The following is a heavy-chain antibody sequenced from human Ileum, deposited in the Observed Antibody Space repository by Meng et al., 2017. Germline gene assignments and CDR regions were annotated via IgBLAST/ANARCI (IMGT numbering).Heavy chain of an antibody. CDR2: ISASGAGT. CDR3: AKDPGM. CDR1: GFTFSSYA. Sequence: GESLKISCAASGFTFSSYAMSWVRQAPGKGLEWVSTISASGAGTYYADSVKGRFTISRDNSKNTLSLQMNNLRVEDTAVYYCAKDPGMGGQGTLVTVSS. J-gene: IGHJ4*02. D-gene: IGHD5-24*01. V-gene: IGHV3-23*01.